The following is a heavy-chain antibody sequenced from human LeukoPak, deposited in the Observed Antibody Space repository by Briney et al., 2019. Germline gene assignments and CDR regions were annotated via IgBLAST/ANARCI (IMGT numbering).Heavy chain of an antibody. CDR3: ARRIAVAAKDLYYFDY. Sequence: GESLKISCKGSGSIFSDYWIGWVRQLPGKGLEWMGIIYPGDSDIRYSPSFQGQVTISADKSSSTAFLQWSSLKASDTAMYYCARRIAVAAKDLYYFDYWGQGTLVTVSS. V-gene: IGHV5-51*01. D-gene: IGHD6-19*01. CDR2: IYPGDSDI. CDR1: GSIFSDYW. J-gene: IGHJ4*02.